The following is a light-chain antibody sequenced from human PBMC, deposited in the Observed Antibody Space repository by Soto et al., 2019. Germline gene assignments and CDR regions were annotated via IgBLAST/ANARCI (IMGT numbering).Light chain of an antibody. V-gene: IGKV1-27*01. CDR1: QGISNY. CDR2: AAS. CDR3: QKYNSAPWT. Sequence: DIQMTQSPSSLSASVGDRVTITCRASQGISNYLAWYQQKPGKDPKLLIYAASTLQSGVTSRVSGSGSGADFTLPISSLQPEDVATYYCQKYNSAPWTFGRGTKVEIK. J-gene: IGKJ1*01.